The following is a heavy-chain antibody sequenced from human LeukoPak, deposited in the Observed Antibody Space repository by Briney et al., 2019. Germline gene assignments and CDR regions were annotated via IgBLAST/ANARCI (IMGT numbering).Heavy chain of an antibody. Sequence: SETLSLTCSVSGASISSGSNYWGWIRQPPGKGLEWIGSIYYSGSTYYNPSLKSRVTISVDTSKNQFSLKLSSVTAADTAVYYCARGHTAVTRHFDFWGQGTLVTVSS. V-gene: IGHV4-39*01. CDR3: ARGHTAVTRHFDF. J-gene: IGHJ4*02. CDR2: IYYSGST. D-gene: IGHD4-17*01. CDR1: GASISSGSNY.